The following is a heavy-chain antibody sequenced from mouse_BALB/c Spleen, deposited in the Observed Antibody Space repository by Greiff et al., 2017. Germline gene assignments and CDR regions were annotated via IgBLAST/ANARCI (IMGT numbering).Heavy chain of an antibody. V-gene: IGHV5-17*02. CDR2: ISSGSSTI. J-gene: IGHJ1*01. Sequence: VQVVESGGGLVQPGGSRKLSCAASGFTFSSFGMHWVRQAPEKGLEWVAYISSGSSTIYYADTVKGRFTISRDNPKNTLFLQMTSLRSEDTAMYYCARSPTGTRLDWYFDVWGAGTTVTVSS. CDR1: GFTFSSFG. CDR3: ARSPTGTRLDWYFDV. D-gene: IGHD4-1*02.